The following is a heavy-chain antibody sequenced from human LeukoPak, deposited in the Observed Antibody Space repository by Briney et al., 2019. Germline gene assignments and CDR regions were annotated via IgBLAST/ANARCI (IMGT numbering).Heavy chain of an antibody. J-gene: IGHJ5*02. CDR3: ARDRGSSGWSENWFDP. Sequence: SVKVSCKASGGTFSSYAISWVRQAPGQGLEWMGGIIPIFGTANYAQKFQGRVTITADESTSTAYMELSSLRSEDTAVYYCARDRGSSGWSENWFDPWGQGTLVTVSS. CDR2: IIPIFGTA. D-gene: IGHD6-19*01. CDR1: GGTFSSYA. V-gene: IGHV1-69*01.